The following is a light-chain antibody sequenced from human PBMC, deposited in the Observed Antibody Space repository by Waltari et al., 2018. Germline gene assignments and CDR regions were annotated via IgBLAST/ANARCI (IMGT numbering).Light chain of an antibody. CDR3: LLSYGGAGV. V-gene: IGLV7-46*01. CDR2: HTS. CDR1: TGAVTSGHY. J-gene: IGLJ3*02. Sequence: QAVVTQEPSLTVSPGGTVTLTCASSTGAVTSGHYAHWYQQKPGQAPRTLIYHTSNKNSWTPARFSGSLLGGKAALTLSGAQPEDEAEYYCLLSYGGAGVFGGGTKLAVL.